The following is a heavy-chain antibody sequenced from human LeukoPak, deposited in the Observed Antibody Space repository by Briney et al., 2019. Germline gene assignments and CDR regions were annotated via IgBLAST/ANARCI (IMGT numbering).Heavy chain of an antibody. Sequence: GGSLRLSCATSGFTFSSYGMYWVRQAPGKGLEWLAFIRYDGINKYYADSVKGRFTISRDNSKNTLYLQMNSLRAEDTVVYYCAKDSLTGTGPYYFDCWGQGTLVTVSS. D-gene: IGHD3-9*01. J-gene: IGHJ4*02. CDR3: AKDSLTGTGPYYFDC. CDR1: GFTFSSYG. CDR2: IRYDGINK. V-gene: IGHV3-30*02.